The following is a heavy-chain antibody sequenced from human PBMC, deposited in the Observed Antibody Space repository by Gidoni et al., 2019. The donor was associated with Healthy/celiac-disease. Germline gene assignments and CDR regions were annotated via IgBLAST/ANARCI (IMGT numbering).Heavy chain of an antibody. V-gene: IGHV4-4*02. CDR2: IYHSGST. CDR3: ARALGYCSGGSCRRWFDP. J-gene: IGHJ5*02. CDR1: GGSISSSNW. Sequence: QVQLQESGPGLVKPSGTLSLTCAVSGGSISSSNWWSWVRQPPGKGLEWIGEIYHSGSTNYNPSLKSRVTISVDKSKNQFSLKLSSVTAADTAVYYCARALGYCSGGSCRRWFDPWGQGTLVTVSS. D-gene: IGHD2-15*01.